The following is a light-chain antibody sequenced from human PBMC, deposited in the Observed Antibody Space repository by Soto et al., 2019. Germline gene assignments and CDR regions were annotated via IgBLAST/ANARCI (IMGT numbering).Light chain of an antibody. Sequence: IKVSQSPSTLSASIGDRVTITCRASQSISSWLAWYQQKPGKAPKLLIYDASSLESGVPSRFSGSGSGTEFTLTISSLQPDDFATYYCQQYNSYSPTFAQGTKVAIK. CDR1: QSISSW. CDR2: DAS. J-gene: IGKJ1*01. V-gene: IGKV1-5*01. CDR3: QQYNSYSPT.